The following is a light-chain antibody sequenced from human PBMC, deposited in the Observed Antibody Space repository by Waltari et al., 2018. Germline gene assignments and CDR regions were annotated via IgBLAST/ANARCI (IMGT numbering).Light chain of an antibody. CDR3: QQYYSSWT. Sequence: DIVMTPSPDSLAVSLGERATIRCKPSQSVLYSSNNQNYLAWYQQKPGQPPKLLIYWSSPRESGVPDRFSGSGSGTDFTLTISSLQAEDVAVYYCQQYYSSWTFGQGTKVEIK. CDR2: WSS. V-gene: IGKV4-1*01. J-gene: IGKJ1*01. CDR1: QSVLYSSNNQNY.